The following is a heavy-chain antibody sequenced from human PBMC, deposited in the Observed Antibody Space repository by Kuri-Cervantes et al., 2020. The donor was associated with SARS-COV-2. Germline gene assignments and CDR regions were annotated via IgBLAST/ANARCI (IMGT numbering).Heavy chain of an antibody. V-gene: IGHV3-74*01. J-gene: IGHJ4*02. D-gene: IGHD3-10*01. CDR1: GFTFSSYW. CDR2: INSDGSST. Sequence: GESLKISCAASGFTFSSYWMHWVRQAPGKGLVWVSRINSDGSSTSYADSVKGRFTISRDNAKNTLYLQMNSLRAEDTAVYYCARERFGVPGLDYWGQETLVTVSS. CDR3: ARERFGVPGLDY.